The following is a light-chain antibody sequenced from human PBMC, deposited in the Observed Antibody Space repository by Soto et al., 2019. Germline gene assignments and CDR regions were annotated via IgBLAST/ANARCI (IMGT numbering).Light chain of an antibody. J-gene: IGKJ4*01. CDR1: QSVSNY. Sequence: EIVLTQSPATLSLSPGERATLSCRASQSVSNYLAWYQQKPGQAPRLLIHDASTRATGIPARFSGGGSGTDFTLTITTLEPEDFAVYYCQQHINRLSFGGGTKVEIK. CDR3: QQHINRLS. V-gene: IGKV3-11*01. CDR2: DAS.